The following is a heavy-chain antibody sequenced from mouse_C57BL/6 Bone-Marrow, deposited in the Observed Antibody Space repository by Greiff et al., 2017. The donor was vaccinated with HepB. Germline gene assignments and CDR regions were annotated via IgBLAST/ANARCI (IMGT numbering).Heavy chain of an antibody. CDR3: ARQYYGSSYEFAY. CDR1: GFTFSSYT. D-gene: IGHD1-1*01. V-gene: IGHV5-9*01. Sequence: EVQVVESGGGLVKPGGSLKLSCAASGFTFSSYTMSWVRQTPEKRLEWVATISGGGGNTYYPDSVKGRFTISRDNAKNTLYLQMSSLRSEDTALYYCARQYYGSSYEFAYWGQGTLVTVSA. CDR2: ISGGGGNT. J-gene: IGHJ3*01.